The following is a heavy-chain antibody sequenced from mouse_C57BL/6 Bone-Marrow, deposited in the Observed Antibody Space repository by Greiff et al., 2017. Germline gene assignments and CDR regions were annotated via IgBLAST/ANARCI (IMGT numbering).Heavy chain of an antibody. Sequence: EVKLQQSGAELVRPGASVKLSCTASGFNIKDDYMPWVKQRPEQGLEWIGWIDPENGDTDYASKFQGKAPIPADTSSNTAYLQLSSLTSEDTAVYYCTTDRFAYWGQGTLGTVSA. CDR2: IDPENGDT. CDR1: GFNIKDDY. CDR3: TTDRFAY. V-gene: IGHV14-4*01. J-gene: IGHJ3*01.